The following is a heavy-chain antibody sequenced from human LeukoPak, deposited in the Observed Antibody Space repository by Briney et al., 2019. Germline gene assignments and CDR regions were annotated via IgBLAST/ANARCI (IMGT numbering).Heavy chain of an antibody. J-gene: IGHJ5*02. CDR2: INPNSGGT. V-gene: IGHV1-2*02. CDR3: ARDPNCSCTISYLVRYGWFDP. Sequence: VASVTVSCKASGYTFTSYGISWVRQAPGQGREWMGWINPNSGGTNYAQKFQGRVTMTRDTSISTAYMEVSRLRYGDTAVYYCARDPNCSCTISYLVRYGWFDPWGQGTPVTVSS. CDR1: GYTFTSYG. D-gene: IGHD2-2*01.